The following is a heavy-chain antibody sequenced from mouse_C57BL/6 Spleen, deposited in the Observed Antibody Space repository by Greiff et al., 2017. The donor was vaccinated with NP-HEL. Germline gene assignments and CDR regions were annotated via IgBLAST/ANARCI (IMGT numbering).Heavy chain of an antibody. Sequence: EVQLQQSGPELVKPGASVKISCKASGYTFTDYYMNWVKQSHGKSLEWIGDINPNNGGTSYNQKFKGKATLTVDKSSSTAYMELRSLTSEDSAVYYCASQANWSLFDYWGQGTTLTVSS. CDR2: INPNNGGT. V-gene: IGHV1-26*01. J-gene: IGHJ2*01. D-gene: IGHD4-1*01. CDR3: ASQANWSLFDY. CDR1: GYTFTDYY.